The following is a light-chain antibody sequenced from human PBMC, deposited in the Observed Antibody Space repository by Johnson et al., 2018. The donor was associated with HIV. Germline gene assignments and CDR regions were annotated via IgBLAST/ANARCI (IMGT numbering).Light chain of an antibody. CDR3: GTWDSSLSAGEV. J-gene: IGLJ1*01. CDR1: SSNIGNNY. CDR2: ENN. Sequence: QSVLTQPPSVSAAPGQTVTISCAGSSSNIGNNYVSWYQQLPGTAPKLLIYENNKRPSGIPDRFSGSKSGTSATLGITVLQTGDEADYYCGTWDSSLSAGEVFGTGTKVTVL. V-gene: IGLV1-51*02.